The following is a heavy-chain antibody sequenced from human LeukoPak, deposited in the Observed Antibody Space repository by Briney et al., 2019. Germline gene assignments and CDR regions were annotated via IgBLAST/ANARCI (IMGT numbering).Heavy chain of an antibody. CDR1: GDSISSSSYY. CDR3: ARDRIMAAAGLQDAMDV. D-gene: IGHD6-13*01. CDR2: VYYSGST. Sequence: SETLSLTCTVSGDSISSSSYYWGWIRQPPGKGLEWIGTVYYSGSTYYNSSLKSRVTISVDTSKTQFYLKLSSVTAADTAMYYCARDRIMAAAGLQDAMDVCGKGTTVTVSS. J-gene: IGHJ6*03. V-gene: IGHV4-39*07.